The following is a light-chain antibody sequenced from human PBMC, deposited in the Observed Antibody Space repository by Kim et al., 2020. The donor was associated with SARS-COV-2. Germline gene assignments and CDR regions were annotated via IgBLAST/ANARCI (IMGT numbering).Light chain of an antibody. V-gene: IGLV2-14*03. J-gene: IGLJ1*01. Sequence: QSALTQPASVSGSPGQSITISCTGTDSDVGDNNFVSWYQQHPGKVPSVIIYDVSKRPSGISTRFSGSKSGNTASLTISGLQAEDEGDYYCTSYASDNTYVFGTGTKVTVL. CDR2: DVS. CDR3: TSYASDNTYV. CDR1: DSDVGDNNF.